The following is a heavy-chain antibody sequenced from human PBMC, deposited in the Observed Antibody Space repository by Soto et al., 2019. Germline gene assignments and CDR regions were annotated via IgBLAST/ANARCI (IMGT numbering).Heavy chain of an antibody. D-gene: IGHD6-19*01. Sequence: EVQLVESGGGLVQPGGSLRLSCATSGFNFDDYAMDWLRQVPGKGLEWVSSIDWNSAGIAYADSVRGRFTISRDNAKKFLYLLMNSLRVEDTACYYCARDMVAVARRGGWFDPWGQGTLVTVSS. V-gene: IGHV3-9*01. CDR3: ARDMVAVARRGGWFDP. J-gene: IGHJ5*02. CDR1: GFNFDDYA. CDR2: IDWNSAGI.